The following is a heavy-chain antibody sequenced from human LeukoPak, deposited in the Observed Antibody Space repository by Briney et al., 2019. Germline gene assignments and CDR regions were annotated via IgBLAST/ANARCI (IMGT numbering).Heavy chain of an antibody. CDR1: GGSISSGGYY. D-gene: IGHD3-3*01. J-gene: IGHJ5*02. V-gene: IGHV4-31*03. Sequence: SETLSLTCTVSGGSISSGGYYWSWIRQHPGKGLEWIGYIYYSGSTYYNPSLKSRVTISVDTSKNQFSLKLSSVTAADTAVYYCARAMFYDFWSGYFSPPAYNWFDPWGQGTLVTVSS. CDR2: IYYSGST. CDR3: ARAMFYDFWSGYFSPPAYNWFDP.